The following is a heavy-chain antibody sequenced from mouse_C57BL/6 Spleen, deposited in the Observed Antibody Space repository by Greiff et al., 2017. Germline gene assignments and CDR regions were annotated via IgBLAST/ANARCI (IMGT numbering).Heavy chain of an antibody. CDR1: GYTFTSYW. CDR3: ARSSPSYYGNSYWYFDV. V-gene: IGHV1-7*01. Sequence: QVQLQQSGAELAKPGASVKLSCKASGYTFTSYWMHWVKQRPGQGLEWIGYINPSSGYTKYNQKFKDKATLTADKSSSTAYMQLSSLTYEYSAVYYCARSSPSYYGNSYWYFDVWGTGTTVTVSS. J-gene: IGHJ1*03. D-gene: IGHD2-10*01. CDR2: INPSSGYT.